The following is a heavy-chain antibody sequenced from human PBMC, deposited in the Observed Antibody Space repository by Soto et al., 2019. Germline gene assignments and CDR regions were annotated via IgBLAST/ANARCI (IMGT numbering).Heavy chain of an antibody. CDR2: IIPILGIA. CDR1: GGTFSSYT. Sequence: QVQLVQSGAEVKKPGSSVKVSCKASGGTFSSYTIYWVRQAPGQGLEWMGRIIPILGIANYAQKFQGRVTITADKSTSTAYMELSSLRSEDTAVYYCARDRGDSGAFNWGQGTLVTVSS. D-gene: IGHD4-17*01. V-gene: IGHV1-69*08. J-gene: IGHJ4*02. CDR3: ARDRGDSGAFN.